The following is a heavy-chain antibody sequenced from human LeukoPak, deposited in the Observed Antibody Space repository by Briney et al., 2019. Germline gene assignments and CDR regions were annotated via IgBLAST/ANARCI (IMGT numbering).Heavy chain of an antibody. V-gene: IGHV6-1*01. CDR2: TYYRSKWYN. CDR1: GDSVSSKNGA. CDR3: ARDFGTTGWHTFDY. D-gene: IGHD6-19*01. J-gene: IGHJ4*02. Sequence: SQTLSLTCVVSGDSVSSKNGAWNWIRQSPSRGLEWLGRTYYRSKWYNDHAESMEGRMTISQDTSKNQYSLHLNSVTPDDTAVYCCARDFGTTGWHTFDYWGQGTLVTVSS.